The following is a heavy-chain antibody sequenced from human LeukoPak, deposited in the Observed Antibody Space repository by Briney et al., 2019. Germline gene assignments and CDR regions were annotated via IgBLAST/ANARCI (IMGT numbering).Heavy chain of an antibody. J-gene: IGHJ4*02. V-gene: IGHV3-48*03. CDR3: ARASILAVYFDY. Sequence: GGSLRLSCTASGFTFGDYAMTWVRQAPGKGLEWVSYISSSGSTIYYADSVKGRFTISRDNAKNSLYLQMNSLRAEDTAVYYCARASILAVYFDYWGQGTLVTVSS. CDR1: GFTFGDYA. CDR2: ISSSGSTI.